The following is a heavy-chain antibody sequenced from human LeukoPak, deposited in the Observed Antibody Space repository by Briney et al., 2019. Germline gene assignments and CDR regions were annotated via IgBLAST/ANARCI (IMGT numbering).Heavy chain of an antibody. CDR1: RYTFTSHG. CDR3: ARDPGGTWGFDY. J-gene: IGHJ4*02. V-gene: IGHV1-18*01. D-gene: IGHD7-27*01. CDR2: ISIYSGNT. Sequence: ASVKVSCTASRYTFTSHGLSWARPAPGQGLEWMGWISIYSGNTNYAQKFQDRISMTTDTSTSTAYMELRSLKSDDTAVYYCARDPGGTWGFDYWGQGALVTVSS.